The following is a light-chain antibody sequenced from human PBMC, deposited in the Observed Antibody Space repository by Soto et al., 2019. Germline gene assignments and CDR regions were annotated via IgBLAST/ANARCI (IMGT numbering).Light chain of an antibody. J-gene: IGKJ2*01. Sequence: IQVTQCPSFLSASVGDRVTITCRTSQGVTNSFAWYQQKSGKAPRLLIYSISSLKSGVPSRFSGSGSGTEFTLAISSLQPEDFATYFCQQRYTCPHTFGLVTQLEI. CDR3: QQRYTCPHT. CDR1: QGVTNS. CDR2: SIS. V-gene: IGKV1-9*01.